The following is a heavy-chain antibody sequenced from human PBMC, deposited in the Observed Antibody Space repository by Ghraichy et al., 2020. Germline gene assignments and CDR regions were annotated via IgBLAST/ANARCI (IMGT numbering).Heavy chain of an antibody. CDR1: GGSISSYY. CDR2: IYTSGST. CDR3: ARSLDGSHDYGDYSVLRPPPNWFDP. D-gene: IGHD4-17*01. Sequence: SETLSLTCTVSGGSISSYYWSWIRQPPGKGLEWIGYIYTSGSTNYNPSLKSRVTISVDTSKNQFSLKLSSVTAADTAVYYCARSLDGSHDYGDYSVLRPPPNWFDPWGQGTLVTVSS. V-gene: IGHV4-4*09. J-gene: IGHJ5*02.